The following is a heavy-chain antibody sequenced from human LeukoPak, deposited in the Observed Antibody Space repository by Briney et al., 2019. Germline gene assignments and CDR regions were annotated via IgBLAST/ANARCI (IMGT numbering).Heavy chain of an antibody. CDR2: ISPYNDNT. CDR1: GYTFTSYG. J-gene: IGHJ4*02. CDR3: ARDLYPGNDYGDSKQSDY. Sequence: ASVKVSCKASGYTFTSYGISWVRQAPGQGPEWMGWISPYNDNTNYAQRLQGRVSMTTDTSTSTAYMELRSLRSDDTAVYYCARDLYPGNDYGDSKQSDYWGQGTLVTVSS. D-gene: IGHD4-17*01. V-gene: IGHV1-18*01.